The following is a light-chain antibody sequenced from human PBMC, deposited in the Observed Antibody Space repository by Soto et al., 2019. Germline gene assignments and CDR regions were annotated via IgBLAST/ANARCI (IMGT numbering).Light chain of an antibody. CDR2: DAS. V-gene: IGKV3-11*01. CDR1: QTVSSS. CDR3: QQRSNWPLT. J-gene: IGKJ4*01. Sequence: EIVLTQSPATLSLSPGERASLSCRASQTVSSSLAWYQHKPGQPPRLLISDASNRATGIPARFSGSGSGTDFTLTISSLEPEDFAVYYCQQRSNWPLTFVGGTKVEIK.